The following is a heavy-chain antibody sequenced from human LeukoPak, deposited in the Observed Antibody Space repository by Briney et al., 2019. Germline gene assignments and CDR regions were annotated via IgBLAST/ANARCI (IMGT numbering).Heavy chain of an antibody. CDR1: GVSFSGYY. CDR3: ARATVTALGPRIRRVNPFDY. D-gene: IGHD4-17*01. J-gene: IGHJ4*02. CDR2: VNHSGST. Sequence: AETLSLTCAVYGVSFSGYYWSWIRQPPGKGLEWIGEVNHSGSTNYNPPLKSRVTISVDTSKNQFSLKLSSVTAADTAVYYCARATVTALGPRIRRVNPFDYWGQGTLVTVSS. V-gene: IGHV4-34*01.